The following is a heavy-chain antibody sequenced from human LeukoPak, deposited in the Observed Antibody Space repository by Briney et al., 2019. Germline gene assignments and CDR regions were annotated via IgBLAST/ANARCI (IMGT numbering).Heavy chain of an antibody. CDR1: GYTFTSYG. CDR3: ARDGLYSGSYPSPGY. D-gene: IGHD1-26*01. V-gene: IGHV1-18*01. CDR2: ISAYNGNT. Sequence: GASVKVSCKASGYTFTSYGISWVRQAPGQGLEWMGWISAYNGNTNYGQKLQGRVTMTKDTSTSTAYMELRSLRSDDTAVYYCARDGLYSGSYPSPGYWGQGTLVTVSS. J-gene: IGHJ4*02.